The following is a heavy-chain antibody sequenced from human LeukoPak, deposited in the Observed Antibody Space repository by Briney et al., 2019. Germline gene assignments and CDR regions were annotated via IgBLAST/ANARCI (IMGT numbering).Heavy chain of an antibody. CDR2: IYYSGST. CDR3: ARTAGGPYYFDY. J-gene: IGHJ4*02. CDR1: GGSISSSSYY. Sequence: SETLSLTCTVSGGSISSSSYYWGWIRQPPGKGLEWIGSIYYSGSTYYNPSLKSRVTISVDTSKNQFSLKLSPVTAADTAVYYCARTAGGPYYFDYWGQGTLVTVSS. D-gene: IGHD3-16*01. V-gene: IGHV4-39*01.